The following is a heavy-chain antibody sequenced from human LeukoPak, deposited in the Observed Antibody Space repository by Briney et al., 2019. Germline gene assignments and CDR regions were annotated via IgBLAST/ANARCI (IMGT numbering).Heavy chain of an antibody. D-gene: IGHD4-11*01. CDR2: ISSDSSAI. CDR3: ARDFMTTVTTLEY. Sequence: GGSLRLSCAASGFTFSSYTMNWVRQAPGKGLEWISFISSDSSAIHYADSVKGRFTISRDNAKNTLYLQMNSLRAEDTAVYYCARDFMTTVTTLEYWGQGTLVTVSS. CDR1: GFTFSSYT. J-gene: IGHJ4*02. V-gene: IGHV3-48*01.